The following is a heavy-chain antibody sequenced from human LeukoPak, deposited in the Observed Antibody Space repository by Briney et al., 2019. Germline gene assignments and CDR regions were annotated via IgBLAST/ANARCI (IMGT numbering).Heavy chain of an antibody. CDR1: GFTFSSYG. Sequence: GSLRLSCAASGFTFSSYGMSWIRQPPGKGLEWIGEINHSGSTNYNPSLKSRVTISVDTSKNQFSLKLSSVTAADTAMYYCARREPHGDYGGKIRYYYYMDVWGKGTTITISS. V-gene: IGHV4-34*01. CDR2: INHSGST. CDR3: ARREPHGDYGGKIRYYYYMDV. J-gene: IGHJ6*03. D-gene: IGHD4-23*01.